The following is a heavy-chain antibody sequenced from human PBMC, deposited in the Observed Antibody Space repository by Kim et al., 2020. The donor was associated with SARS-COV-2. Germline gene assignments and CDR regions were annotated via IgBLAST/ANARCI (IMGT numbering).Heavy chain of an antibody. CDR2: ISGGGGTT. D-gene: IGHD6-13*01. Sequence: GGSLRLSCAVSGFTFSSYAMSWVRQAPGKGLEWVSGISGGGGTTYYADSVKGRFTISRDNSKNTLYLQMNSLRAEDTAVYYCAKDRQVVLSYFDYWGQGTLVTVSS. CDR3: AKDRQVVLSYFDY. J-gene: IGHJ4*02. CDR1: GFTFSSYA. V-gene: IGHV3-23*01.